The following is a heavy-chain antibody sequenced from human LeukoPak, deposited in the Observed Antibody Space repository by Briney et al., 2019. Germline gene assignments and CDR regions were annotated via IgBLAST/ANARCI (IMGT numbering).Heavy chain of an antibody. CDR2: ISYDGSNK. CDR3: ARDKDIVGIPIGYFDY. J-gene: IGHJ4*02. CDR1: GFTFSSYG. V-gene: IGHV3-30*03. Sequence: GRSLRLSCAASGFTFSSYGMHWVRQAPGRGLEWVAVISYDGSNKYYADSVKGRFTISRDNSKNTLYLQMNSLRAEDTAVYYCARDKDIVGIPIGYFDYWGQGTLVTVSS. D-gene: IGHD2-15*01.